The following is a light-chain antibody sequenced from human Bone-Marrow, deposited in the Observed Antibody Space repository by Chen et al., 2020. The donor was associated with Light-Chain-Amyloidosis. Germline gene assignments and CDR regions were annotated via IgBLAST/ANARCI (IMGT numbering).Light chain of an antibody. J-gene: IGLJ2*01. CDR3: QSADSSGTYEVI. CDR1: DLPTKY. Sequence: SYELTQPPSVSVSPGQTARITCSGDDLPTKYTYWYQQKPGQAPVLVIHRDTERPSGISERFAGYRSGTTATLTISGVQAEAEADYHCQSADSSGTYEVIFGGGTKLTVL. V-gene: IGLV3-25*03. CDR2: RDT.